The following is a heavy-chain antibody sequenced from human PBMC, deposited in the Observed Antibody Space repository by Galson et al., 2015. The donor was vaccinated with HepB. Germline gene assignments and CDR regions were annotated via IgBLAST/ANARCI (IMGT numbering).Heavy chain of an antibody. CDR1: GYTFTSYA. V-gene: IGHV1-3*01. Sequence: SVKVSCKASGYTFTSYAMHWVRQAPGQRLEWMGWINAGNGNTKYSQKFQGRVTITRDTSASTAYMELSSLRSEDTAVYYCARGDCSSTSCPFDPWGQGTLVTVSS. CDR2: INAGNGNT. D-gene: IGHD2-2*01. J-gene: IGHJ5*02. CDR3: ARGDCSSTSCPFDP.